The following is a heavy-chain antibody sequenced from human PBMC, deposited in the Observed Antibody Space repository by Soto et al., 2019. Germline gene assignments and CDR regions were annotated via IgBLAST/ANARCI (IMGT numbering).Heavy chain of an antibody. V-gene: IGHV3-23*01. CDR1: GFTFSSYG. CDR2: ISGRGGNT. D-gene: IGHD4-4*01. CDR3: AKERTVTTADFDY. Sequence: GWSLRLSCAASGFTFSSYGMSWVRQAPGKGLEWVSSISGRGGNTYYADSVKGRFTISRDNSKNTLYLQMNSLRVEDTAVYYCAKERTVTTADFDYWGQGTLVTVSS. J-gene: IGHJ4*02.